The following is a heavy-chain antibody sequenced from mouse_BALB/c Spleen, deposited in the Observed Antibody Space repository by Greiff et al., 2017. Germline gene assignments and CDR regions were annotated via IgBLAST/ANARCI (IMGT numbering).Heavy chain of an antibody. CDR2: ISSGGSYT. D-gene: IGHD2-14*01. V-gene: IGHV5-6*01. CDR1: GFTFSSYG. J-gene: IGHJ4*01. CDR3: ARHGARAGTSAMDY. Sequence: EVQLVESGGDLVKPGGSLKLSCAASGFTFSSYGMSWVRQTPDKRLEWVATISSGGSYTYYPDSVKGRFTISRDNAKNTLYLQMSSLKSEDTAMYYCARHGARAGTSAMDYWGQGTSVTVSS.